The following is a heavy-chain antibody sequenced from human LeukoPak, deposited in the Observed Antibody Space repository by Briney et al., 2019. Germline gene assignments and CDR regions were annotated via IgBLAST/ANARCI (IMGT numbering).Heavy chain of an antibody. CDR3: ARFLLEGVRGHSYYYYGMDV. CDR1: GYTFTGYY. Sequence: ASVKVSCKASGYTFTGYYMHWVRQAPGQGLEWMGWINPNSGGTNYAQKFQGRVTMTRDTSISTAYMELSSLRSEDTAVYYCARFLLEGVRGHSYYYYGMDVWGQGTTVTVSS. J-gene: IGHJ6*02. D-gene: IGHD3-10*01. V-gene: IGHV1-2*02. CDR2: INPNSGGT.